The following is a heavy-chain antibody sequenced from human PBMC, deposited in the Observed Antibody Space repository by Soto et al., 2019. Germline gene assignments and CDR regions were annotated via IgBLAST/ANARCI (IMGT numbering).Heavy chain of an antibody. CDR3: ARDVITIFGVVTFDY. V-gene: IGHV3-74*01. J-gene: IGHJ4*02. CDR1: GFTFSSYW. Sequence: GGSLRLSCAASGFTFSSYWMHWVRQAPGKGLVWVSRINSDGSSTSYADSVKGRFTISRDNAKNTLYLQMNSLRAEDTAVYYCARDVITIFGVVTFDYWGQGTLVTVSS. D-gene: IGHD3-3*01. CDR2: INSDGSST.